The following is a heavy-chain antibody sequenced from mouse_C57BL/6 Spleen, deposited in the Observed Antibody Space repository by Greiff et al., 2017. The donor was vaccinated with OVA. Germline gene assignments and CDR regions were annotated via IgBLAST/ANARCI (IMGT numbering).Heavy chain of an antibody. CDR1: GFTFSDYG. CDR3: ARSIYDYYAMDY. D-gene: IGHD1-1*01. J-gene: IGHJ4*01. V-gene: IGHV5-17*01. Sequence: EVKLVESGGGLVKPGGSLKLSCAASGFTFSDYGMHWVRQAPEKGLEWVAYISSGSSTIYYADTVKGRFTISRDNAKNTLFLHMTSLRTEDTAMYYCARSIYDYYAMDYWGQGTSVTVSS. CDR2: ISSGSSTI.